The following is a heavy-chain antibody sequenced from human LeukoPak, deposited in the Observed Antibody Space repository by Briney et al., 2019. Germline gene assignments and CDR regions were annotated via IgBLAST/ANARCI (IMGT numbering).Heavy chain of an antibody. CDR3: AGDILTLPY. CDR1: GGSISSGSYY. Sequence: ETLSLTCTVSGGSISSGSYYWGWIRQPPGKGLEWIGSIYYSGRTYYSPSLKSRVTISVDTSKNQFSLKLSSVTAADTAVYYCAGDILTLPYWGQGTLVTVSS. D-gene: IGHD3-9*01. J-gene: IGHJ4*02. CDR2: IYYSGRT. V-gene: IGHV4-39*01.